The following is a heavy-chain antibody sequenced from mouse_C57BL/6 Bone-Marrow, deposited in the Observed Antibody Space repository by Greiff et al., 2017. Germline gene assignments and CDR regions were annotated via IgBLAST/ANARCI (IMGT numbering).Heavy chain of an antibody. Sequence: EVQVVESEGGLVQPGSSMKLSCTASGFTFSDYYMAWVRQVPEKGLEWVANINYDGSSTYYLDSLKSRFIISRDNAKNILYLQMSSLKSEDTATYYCARDAPGLDYFDYWGQGTTLTVSS. D-gene: IGHD2-2*01. CDR2: INYDGSST. CDR1: GFTFSDYY. CDR3: ARDAPGLDYFDY. V-gene: IGHV5-16*01. J-gene: IGHJ2*01.